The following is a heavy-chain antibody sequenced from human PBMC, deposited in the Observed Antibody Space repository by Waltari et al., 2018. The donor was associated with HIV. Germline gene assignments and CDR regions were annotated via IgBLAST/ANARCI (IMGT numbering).Heavy chain of an antibody. Sequence: EVQLVESGGGAVQSGGSLRLSCVDPSFPFSNYEMNWVRQTPGKDLEWISYISGSGSTIYYADSVKGRFTISRDNAKNSLYLRMNYLTAEDTAIYYCARDGHHGVTKRGNAFDLWGQGTMVTVSP. V-gene: IGHV3-48*03. D-gene: IGHD2-21*02. CDR1: SFPFSNYE. CDR2: ISGSGSTI. J-gene: IGHJ3*01. CDR3: ARDGHHGVTKRGNAFDL.